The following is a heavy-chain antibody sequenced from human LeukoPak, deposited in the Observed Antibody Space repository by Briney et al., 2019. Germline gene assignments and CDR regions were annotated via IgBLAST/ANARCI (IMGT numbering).Heavy chain of an antibody. D-gene: IGHD2-2*01. Sequence: GASVKVSCKASGYTFTGYYMHWVRQATGQGLEWMGWMNPNSANTGYSQKFQGRVTFTRDTSISTAYMELSSLRSEDTAVYFCARATVVAGYCTTTRCYDIWGQGTMVTVSS. CDR2: MNPNSANT. J-gene: IGHJ3*02. V-gene: IGHV1-8*03. CDR3: ARATVVAGYCTTTRCYDI. CDR1: GYTFTGYY.